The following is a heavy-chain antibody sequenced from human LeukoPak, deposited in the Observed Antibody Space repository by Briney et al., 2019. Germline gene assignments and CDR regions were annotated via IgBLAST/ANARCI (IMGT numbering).Heavy chain of an antibody. V-gene: IGHV3-23*01. CDR2: LTGSGST. Sequence: PGGSLRLSCVASGFAFSSFAMSWVRQAPGKGLEWVSGLTGSGSTYHADSVKGRFTISRDNSKNKLSLQMNSLRAEETAVYYCAKMKGWKLYDYCMDVWGKGTTVTVSS. CDR3: AKMKGWKLYDYCMDV. D-gene: IGHD2-15*01. CDR1: GFAFSSFA. J-gene: IGHJ6*03.